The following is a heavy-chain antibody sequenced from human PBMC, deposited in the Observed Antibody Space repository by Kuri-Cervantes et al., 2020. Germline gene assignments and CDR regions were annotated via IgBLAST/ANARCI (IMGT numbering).Heavy chain of an antibody. CDR3: ANWAGISSNWYGPFDY. J-gene: IGHJ4*02. D-gene: IGHD6-13*01. V-gene: IGHV3-30*18. Sequence: GESLEIPCAASGFTFSNYGMHWVRQAPGKGLEWIAVVSNDGSNKYYADSVKGRFTSSRDNSKSTLYLPMSSLRTEDTAVYYCANWAGISSNWYGPFDYWGQGTPVTVSS. CDR1: GFTFSNYG. CDR2: VSNDGSNK.